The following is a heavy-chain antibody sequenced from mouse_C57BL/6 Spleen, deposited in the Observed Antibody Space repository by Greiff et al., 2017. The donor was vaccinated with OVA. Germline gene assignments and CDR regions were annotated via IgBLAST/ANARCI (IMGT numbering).Heavy chain of an antibody. CDR3: ARNSDDYDWFAY. D-gene: IGHD2-4*01. V-gene: IGHV2-9-1*01. J-gene: IGHJ3*01. Sequence: VKLMESGPGLVAPSQSLSITCTVSGFSLTSYAISWVRQPPGKGLEWLGVIWTGGGTNYNSALKSRLSLSKDNSKSQVFLKMNSLQTDDTARYYCARNSDDYDWFAYWGQGTLVTVSA. CDR2: IWTGGGT. CDR1: GFSLTSYA.